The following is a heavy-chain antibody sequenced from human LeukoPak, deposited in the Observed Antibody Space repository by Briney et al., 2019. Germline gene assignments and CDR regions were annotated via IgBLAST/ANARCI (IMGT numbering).Heavy chain of an antibody. CDR3: ARAMIVVNPDY. Sequence: SETLSLTCTVSGGSISSSSYYWGWIRQPPGKGLEWIGSIYYSGSTYYNPSLKSRVTISVDTSKNQFSLKLSSVTAADTAVYYCARAMIVVNPDYWGQGTLVTVSS. J-gene: IGHJ4*02. CDR1: GGSISSSSYY. CDR2: IYYSGST. D-gene: IGHD3-22*01. V-gene: IGHV4-39*07.